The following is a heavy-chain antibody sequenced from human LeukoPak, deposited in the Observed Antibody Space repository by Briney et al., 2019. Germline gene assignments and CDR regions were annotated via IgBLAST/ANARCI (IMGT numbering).Heavy chain of an antibody. Sequence: SETLSLTCTVSGGSISSSSYYWGWIRQPPGKGLEWNGSIYYSGSTYYNPSLKSRVTISVDTSKNQFSLKLSSVTAADTAVYYCARLPLTMKDAFDIWGQGTMVTVSS. V-gene: IGHV4-39*01. CDR3: ARLPLTMKDAFDI. CDR1: GGSISSSSYY. CDR2: IYYSGST. J-gene: IGHJ3*02. D-gene: IGHD3-22*01.